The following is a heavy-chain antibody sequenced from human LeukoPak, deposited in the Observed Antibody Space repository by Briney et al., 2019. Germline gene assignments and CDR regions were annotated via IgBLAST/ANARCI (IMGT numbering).Heavy chain of an antibody. CDR2: KYYSGSA. CDR3: ATPYCSSISCLDVFSM. J-gene: IGHJ3*02. Sequence: PSETLSLTCNVSGVSVSDGRYYWTWIRQHPGKGLEWIGYKYYSGSAKYNPSLKSRLTISVDTSKNQFSLQLTSVPAADSATYYCATPYCSSISCLDVFSMWGQGTRVTVSS. CDR1: GVSVSDGRYY. D-gene: IGHD2-2*01. V-gene: IGHV4-31*03.